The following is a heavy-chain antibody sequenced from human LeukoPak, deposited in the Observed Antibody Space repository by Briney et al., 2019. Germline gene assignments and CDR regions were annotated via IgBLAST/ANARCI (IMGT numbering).Heavy chain of an antibody. Sequence: GGSLSLSCAASGFTFSSYGMTWVRQAPGKGLEWVSDISGSGGSTYYADSVKGRSTISRDNSKNTLYLQMNSLRAEDTAVYYCAKFGLAGSGRYHDAFDIWGQGTMVTVSS. J-gene: IGHJ3*02. CDR2: ISGSGGST. CDR1: GFTFSSYG. V-gene: IGHV3-23*01. CDR3: AKFGLAGSGRYHDAFDI. D-gene: IGHD3-10*01.